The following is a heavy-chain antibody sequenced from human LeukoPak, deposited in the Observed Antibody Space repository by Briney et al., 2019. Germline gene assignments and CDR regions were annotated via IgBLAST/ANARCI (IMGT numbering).Heavy chain of an antibody. Sequence: SQTLSLTCAISGDSVSSNSAAGNWIRQSPSRGLEWLGRTYYRSKWYYDYVVSLKSRITIIPDTSKNQFSLQLSSVPPDDTAVYYCARGTGWPHFAYWGQGILVTVSS. CDR1: GDSVSSNSAA. CDR2: TYYRSKWYY. V-gene: IGHV6-1*01. D-gene: IGHD6-19*01. CDR3: ARGTGWPHFAY. J-gene: IGHJ4*02.